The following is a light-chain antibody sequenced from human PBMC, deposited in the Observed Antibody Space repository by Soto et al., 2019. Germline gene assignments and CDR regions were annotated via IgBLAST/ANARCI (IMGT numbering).Light chain of an antibody. CDR1: QSVSSD. J-gene: IGKJ5*01. V-gene: IGKV3-11*01. CDR2: DAS. Sequence: EIVLTQSPATLSLSPEERATLSCRASQSVSSDLAWYQQKPGQPPRLLIYDASNRATGIPARFSGSGSGTDFTLTISSLEPEDFAVYYCQQRSNWPPVPFGQGTRLEIK. CDR3: QQRSNWPPVP.